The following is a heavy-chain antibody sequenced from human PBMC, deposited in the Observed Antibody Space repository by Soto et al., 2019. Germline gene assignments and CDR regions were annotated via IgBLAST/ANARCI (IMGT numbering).Heavy chain of an antibody. CDR3: ARDSDGYRSGWYVGYFDY. Sequence: QVQLVQSGAEVKKPGASVKVSCKASGYTFTSCGISWVRQVPGQGLEWMGWIRAYNGYTNYAQKFQGRVTMTTDTATSTAYMERRSLISDDTAVYYCARDSDGYRSGWYVGYFDYWGQGTLVTVSS. CDR2: IRAYNGYT. J-gene: IGHJ4*02. V-gene: IGHV1-18*04. CDR1: GYTFTSCG. D-gene: IGHD6-19*01.